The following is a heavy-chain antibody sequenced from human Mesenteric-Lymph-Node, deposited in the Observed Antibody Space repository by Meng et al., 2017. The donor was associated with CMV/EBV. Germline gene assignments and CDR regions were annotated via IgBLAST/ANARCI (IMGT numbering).Heavy chain of an antibody. CDR2: INWNGDYT. D-gene: IGHD1-26*01. Sequence: GESLKISCEASGFTFGDYAMTWVRQSPGKGLEWVSGINWNGDYTGYADSVKGRFTISRDDAKNSLYLQMNTLRAEDTAMYYCAREISSTTRLSGAFDIWGQGTMVTVSS. J-gene: IGHJ3*02. CDR3: AREISSTTRLSGAFDI. V-gene: IGHV3-20*04. CDR1: GFTFGDYA.